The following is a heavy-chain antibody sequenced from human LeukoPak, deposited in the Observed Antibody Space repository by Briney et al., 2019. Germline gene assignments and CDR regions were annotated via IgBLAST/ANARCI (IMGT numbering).Heavy chain of an antibody. CDR1: GFSFSDYW. Sequence: GPLRLSCAASGFSFSDYWMSWLRQRPGKGLEWLANIKYHGSDEHYVASVRGRFTISRDNAKNSLFLQMNSLKAADTAGYYCARIGGAGTYWDYWGQGTLVTVSS. J-gene: IGHJ4*02. CDR3: ARIGGAGTYWDY. V-gene: IGHV3-7*01. CDR2: IKYHGSDE. D-gene: IGHD3-10*01.